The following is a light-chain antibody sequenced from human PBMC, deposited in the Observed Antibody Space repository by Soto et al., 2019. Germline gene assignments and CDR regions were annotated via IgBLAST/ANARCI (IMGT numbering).Light chain of an antibody. V-gene: IGLV2-14*01. Sequence: QSVLTQPASVSGSPGQSITISCTGTDSDIGAYNYVSWYQQHPGKAPKLMIYDVSIRPSAVSNRFSGSKSGNTASLTISGLQPEDEADYFCSSYTSTNSVFGGGTKLTV. CDR3: SSYTSTNSV. J-gene: IGLJ2*01. CDR2: DVS. CDR1: DSDIGAYNY.